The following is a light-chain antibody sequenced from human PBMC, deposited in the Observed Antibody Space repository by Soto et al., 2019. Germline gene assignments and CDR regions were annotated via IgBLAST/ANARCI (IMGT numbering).Light chain of an antibody. Sequence: EIVLTQSPDTLSLSPGERATLSCRASQSVSSSLAWYQQKPGQAPRLLIYDASNRATGIPARFSGSGSGTDFTLTISSLEPEDFAVNDCQQRSNWPPEVTFGPGTKVDIK. CDR2: DAS. CDR1: QSVSSS. J-gene: IGKJ3*01. CDR3: QQRSNWPPEVT. V-gene: IGKV3-11*01.